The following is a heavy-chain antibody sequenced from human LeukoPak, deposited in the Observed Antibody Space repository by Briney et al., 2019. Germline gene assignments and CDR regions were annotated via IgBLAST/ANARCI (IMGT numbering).Heavy chain of an antibody. Sequence: ASVKVSCKASGYTFTSYGISWVRQAPGQGLEWMGWISVGRGDSKCSQEFQGRVTLTRDTSATTAYLEVSSLRPEDMAVYYCARERGIRDAFDFWGQGTTVTVSS. CDR3: ARERGIRDAFDF. D-gene: IGHD1-14*01. V-gene: IGHV1-3*03. CDR2: ISVGRGDS. J-gene: IGHJ3*01. CDR1: GYTFTSYG.